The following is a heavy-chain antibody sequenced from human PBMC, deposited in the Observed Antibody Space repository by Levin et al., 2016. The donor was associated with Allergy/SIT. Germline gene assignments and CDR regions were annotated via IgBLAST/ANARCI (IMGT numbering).Heavy chain of an antibody. D-gene: IGHD6-13*01. Sequence: ASVKVSCKASGYTFTNYDINWVRQAPGQGLEWMGWISGYSGNTKYPQNFQGRVTMTTDTSTSTAYMELRSLRSDDTAVYYCARDPDASSNFDPWGQGTLVTVSS. J-gene: IGHJ5*02. V-gene: IGHV1-18*01. CDR3: ARDPDASSNFDP. CDR2: ISGYSGNT. CDR1: GYTFTNYD.